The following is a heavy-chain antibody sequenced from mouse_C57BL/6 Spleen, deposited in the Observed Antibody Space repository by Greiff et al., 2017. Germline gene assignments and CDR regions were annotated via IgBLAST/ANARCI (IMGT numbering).Heavy chain of an antibody. CDR2: IYPGSGST. CDR3: ARKGVYYGNCDY. Sequence: QVQLQQPGAELVKPGASVKMSCKASGYTFTSYWITWVKQRPGQGLEWIGDIYPGSGSTNYNEKFKSKATLTVDTSSSTAYMQLSSLTSEDSAVYYCARKGVYYGNCDYWGQGTTRTVPS. V-gene: IGHV1-55*01. D-gene: IGHD2-1*01. J-gene: IGHJ2*01. CDR1: GYTFTSYW.